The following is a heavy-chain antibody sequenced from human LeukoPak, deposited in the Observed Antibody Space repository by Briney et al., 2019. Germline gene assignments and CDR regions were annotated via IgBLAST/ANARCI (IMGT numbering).Heavy chain of an antibody. Sequence: GSLRLSCAASGFTFNGSAMHWVRQASGKGLEWVGRIRSKADTYATAYAASLKGRFTISRDDSKNTAYLQMNSLKTEDTAVYYCTRRVEDRYSGSDLWGQGTLVTVSS. D-gene: IGHD1-26*01. CDR1: GFTFNGSA. J-gene: IGHJ5*02. V-gene: IGHV3-73*01. CDR2: IRSKADTYAT. CDR3: TRRVEDRYSGSDL.